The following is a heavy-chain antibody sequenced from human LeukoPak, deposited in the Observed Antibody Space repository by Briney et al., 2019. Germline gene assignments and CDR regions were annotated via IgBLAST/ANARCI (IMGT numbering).Heavy chain of an antibody. CDR2: IIPIFGTA. J-gene: IGHJ4*02. CDR1: GRTFSSYS. D-gene: IGHD2-15*01. V-gene: IGHV1-69*06. CDR3: ARGGYCSGGSCYPIDY. Sequence: SVNLSCKASGRTFSSYSIIWVPQAPRQGLECMIRIIPIFGTANYAQKFQGRVTITADKSPSTAYMELSSLRSEDTAVYYCARGGYCSGGSCYPIDYWGQGTLVTVSS.